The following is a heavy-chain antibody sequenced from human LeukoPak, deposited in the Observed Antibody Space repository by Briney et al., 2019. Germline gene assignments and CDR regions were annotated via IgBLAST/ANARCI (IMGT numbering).Heavy chain of an antibody. J-gene: IGHJ3*02. CDR3: ARFRATKEYYYDSSGYIDI. D-gene: IGHD3-22*01. CDR2: MYYIGNT. Sequence: PSETLSLTCTVSGGSISSSSYYWGWIRQPPGKGLEWTGSMYYIGNTYYNPSLKSRVTISVDTSKNQFSLKLSSVTAADTAVYYCARFRATKEYYYDSSGYIDIWGQGTMVTVSS. V-gene: IGHV4-39*01. CDR1: GGSISSSSYY.